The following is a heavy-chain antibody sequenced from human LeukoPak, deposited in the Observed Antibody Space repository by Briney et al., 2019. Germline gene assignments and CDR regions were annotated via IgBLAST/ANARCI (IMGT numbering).Heavy chain of an antibody. Sequence: ASVKVSCKASGYTFTGYYMHWVRQAPGQGLEWMGWVNPNSGGTNYAQKFQGRVTMTRDTSISTAYMELSRLRSDDTAVYYCARTTMVRGVIICWGQGTLVTVSS. J-gene: IGHJ4*02. CDR3: ARTTMVRGVIIC. CDR2: VNPNSGGT. V-gene: IGHV1-2*02. D-gene: IGHD3-10*01. CDR1: GYTFTGYY.